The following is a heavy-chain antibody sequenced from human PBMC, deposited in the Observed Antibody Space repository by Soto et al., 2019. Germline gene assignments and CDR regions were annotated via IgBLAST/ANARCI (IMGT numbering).Heavy chain of an antibody. V-gene: IGHV3-73*02. J-gene: IGHJ2*01. CDR3: TRHAVRYCGGDCYLLPYFDL. D-gene: IGHD2-21*02. CDR1: GFTFSGSA. CDR2: IRSKANNYAT. Sequence: EVQLVESGGGLVQPGGSLKLSCAASGFTFSGSAVHWVRQASGKGLEWVGRIRSKANNYATVYAASVKGRFTISRDDSKDTAYLQRNSLKTKDTAVYYCTRHAVRYCGGDCYLLPYFDLWGRGTLVTVSS.